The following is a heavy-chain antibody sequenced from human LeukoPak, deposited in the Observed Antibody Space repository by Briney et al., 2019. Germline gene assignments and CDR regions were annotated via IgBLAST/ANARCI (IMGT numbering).Heavy chain of an antibody. CDR3: ARDRLPYSSSCPES. D-gene: IGHD6-13*01. Sequence: GGSLRLSCAASGFTFRNSDMHWVRQAPGKGPEWVAFIQADGGNKYYADSVKGRFTISRDNSKNTLYLQMNSLRAEDTAVYYCARDRLPYSSSCPESWGQGTLVTVSS. J-gene: IGHJ5*02. V-gene: IGHV3-30*02. CDR1: GFTFRNSD. CDR2: IQADGGNK.